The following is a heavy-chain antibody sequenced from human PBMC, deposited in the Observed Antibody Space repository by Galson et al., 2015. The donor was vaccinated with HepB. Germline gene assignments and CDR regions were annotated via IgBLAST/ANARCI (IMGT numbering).Heavy chain of an antibody. CDR1: GYTFSDYN. J-gene: IGHJ6*02. CDR2: INPISGGT. Sequence: SVKVSCKASGYTFSDYNLHWIRQAPGQGLEWMGRINPISGGTNYAQNFQGRVTLTGNTSINTPYMELTSLTYDDTAVFYCARGSANFLSYQNYALDVWGQGTTVTVSS. CDR3: ARGSANFLSYQNYALDV. D-gene: IGHD2-2*01. V-gene: IGHV1-2*06.